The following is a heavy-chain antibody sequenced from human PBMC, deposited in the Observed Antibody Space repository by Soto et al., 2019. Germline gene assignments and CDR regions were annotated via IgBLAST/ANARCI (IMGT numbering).Heavy chain of an antibody. Sequence: ASVKVSCKLSGKTISELSMHWVRQAPGKGLEWMGIINPSGGSTSYAQKFQGRVTMTRDTSTSTVYMELSSLRSEDTAVYYCARERDAFDIWGQGTMVTVSS. CDR2: INPSGGST. V-gene: IGHV1-46*03. J-gene: IGHJ3*02. CDR3: ARERDAFDI. CDR1: GKTISELS.